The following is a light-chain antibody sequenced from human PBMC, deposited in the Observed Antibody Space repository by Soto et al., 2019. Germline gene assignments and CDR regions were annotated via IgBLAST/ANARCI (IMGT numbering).Light chain of an antibody. CDR2: GAF. Sequence: EIVLTQSPGTLSLSPGERATLSCRASQNVTSRNLAWYQQKPGQAPRLLIFGAFSRATGIPDRFSGSGSGTDFTLTISRLEPEDFAVYYCQHYGTSHTFGQGTKLE. J-gene: IGKJ2*01. V-gene: IGKV3-20*01. CDR1: QNVTSRN. CDR3: QHYGTSHT.